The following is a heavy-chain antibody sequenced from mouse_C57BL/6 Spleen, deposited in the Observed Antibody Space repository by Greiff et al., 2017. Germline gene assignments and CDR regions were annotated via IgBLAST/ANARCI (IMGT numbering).Heavy chain of an antibody. CDR3: ARGGDYDQYWYFDV. V-gene: IGHV1-84*01. CDR1: GYTFTDYY. Sequence: LVESGPELVKPGASVKISCKASGYTFTDYYINWVKQRPGQGLEWIGWIYPGSGNTKYNEKFKGKSTLTVSKSSSTADMQFSIVSSEDYAVYYCARGGDYDQYWYFDVWGTGTTVTVSS. CDR2: IYPGSGNT. J-gene: IGHJ1*03. D-gene: IGHD2-4*01.